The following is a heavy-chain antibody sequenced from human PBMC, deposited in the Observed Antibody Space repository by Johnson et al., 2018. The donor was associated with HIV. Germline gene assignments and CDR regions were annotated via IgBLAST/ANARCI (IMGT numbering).Heavy chain of an antibody. J-gene: IGHJ3*01. Sequence: EQLVESGGGLVKPGESLTLSCVASGFTFSSYAMSWVRQAPGKGLEWVSAISGSGGTTHNADSVKGRFTISRDNAKNSLYLQMNSLRAEDTAVYYCARGYYDILTGYRWGQGTMVTVSS. CDR3: ARGYYDILTGYR. D-gene: IGHD3-9*01. CDR1: GFTFSSYA. CDR2: ISGSGGTT. V-gene: IGHV3-23*04.